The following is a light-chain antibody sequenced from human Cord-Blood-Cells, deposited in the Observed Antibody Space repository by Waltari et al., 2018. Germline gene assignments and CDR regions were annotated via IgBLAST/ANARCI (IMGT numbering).Light chain of an antibody. CDR1: RSDVGGYNY. CDR3: CSYAGSYTFV. CDR2: DVS. Sequence: QSALTQPRSVSGSPGQSVTIPCTGTRSDVGGYNYVSWYQQHPGKAPNLMIYDVSKRPSGVPDRFSGSKSGNTASLTISGLQAEDEADYYCCSYAGSYTFVFGTGTKVTVL. J-gene: IGLJ1*01. V-gene: IGLV2-11*01.